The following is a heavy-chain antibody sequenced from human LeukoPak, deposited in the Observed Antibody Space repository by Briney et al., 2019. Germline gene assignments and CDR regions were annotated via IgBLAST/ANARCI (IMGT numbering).Heavy chain of an antibody. Sequence: PAETLSLTCTVSGGSISSYYWSWIRQPAGKGLEWIGRIYTSGSTNYNPSLKSRVTMSVDTSKNQFSLKLSSVTAADTAVYYCARQTSWDMVRGVIIDYYYMDVWGKGTTVTISS. J-gene: IGHJ6*03. V-gene: IGHV4-4*07. CDR2: IYTSGST. D-gene: IGHD3-10*01. CDR3: ARQTSWDMVRGVIIDYYYMDV. CDR1: GGSISSYY.